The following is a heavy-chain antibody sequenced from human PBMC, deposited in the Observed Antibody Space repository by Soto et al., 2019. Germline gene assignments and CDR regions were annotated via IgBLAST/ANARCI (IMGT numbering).Heavy chain of an antibody. J-gene: IGHJ5*02. D-gene: IGHD3-3*01. V-gene: IGHV1-18*01. CDR1: GYTFNTYG. CDR2: ISAYDGKT. CDR3: ARDPHEFWTSYWFDP. Sequence: GASVKVSCKTSGYTFNTYGINWVRQAPGQGLELMGWISAYDGKTTYAEKFQGRVTLTTDTSTSTAYMELRSLRSDDTAIYYCARDPHEFWTSYWFDPWGQGXPVTVSS.